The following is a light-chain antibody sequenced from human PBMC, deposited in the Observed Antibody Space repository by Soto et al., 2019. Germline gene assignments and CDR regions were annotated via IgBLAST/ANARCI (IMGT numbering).Light chain of an antibody. V-gene: IGKV1-5*03. Sequence: DIQMTQSPSTLSASVGDRVTITCRASQSISSWLAWYQQKPGKAPKLLIYKASSVESGGPSRFSGSGSGTEFTLTISSLQPDDCATYYCQQYNSYPWTFGHGTKVEIK. CDR1: QSISSW. CDR2: KAS. J-gene: IGKJ1*01. CDR3: QQYNSYPWT.